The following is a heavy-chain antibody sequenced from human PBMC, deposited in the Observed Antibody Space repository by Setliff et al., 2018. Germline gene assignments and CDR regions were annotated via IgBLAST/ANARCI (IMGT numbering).Heavy chain of an antibody. CDR3: ARDAGKWLVLPNWFDP. Sequence: ASVKVSCKASGYTFTSYYMHWVRQAPGQGLEWMGIINPSGGSTSYAQKLQGRVTMTTDTSTSTAYMELRSLRSDDTAVYYCARDAGKWLVLPNWFDPWGQGTLVTVSS. CDR1: GYTFTSYY. V-gene: IGHV1-46*01. D-gene: IGHD6-19*01. CDR2: INPSGGST. J-gene: IGHJ5*02.